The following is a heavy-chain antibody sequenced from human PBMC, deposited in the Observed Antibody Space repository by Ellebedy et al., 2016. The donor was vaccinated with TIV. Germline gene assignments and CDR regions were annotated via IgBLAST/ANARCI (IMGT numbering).Heavy chain of an antibody. CDR3: VKNDYGDYPASMDD. CDR2: ITGRGTAT. V-gene: IGHV3-23*01. Sequence: GESLKISCAASGFTFSNYAMTWVRQAPGKGLEWVSGITGRGTATYYADSVKGRFTIFSDNSKNTLYLQMNSLRAEDTALYYCVKNDYGDYPASMDDWGKGTTVTVSS. J-gene: IGHJ6*03. CDR1: GFTFSNYA. D-gene: IGHD4-17*01.